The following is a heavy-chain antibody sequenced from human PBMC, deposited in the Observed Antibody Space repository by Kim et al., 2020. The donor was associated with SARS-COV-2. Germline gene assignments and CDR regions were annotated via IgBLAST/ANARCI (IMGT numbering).Heavy chain of an antibody. CDR1: GFTFSSYG. CDR3: AKDEAYYYDSSGYYPTDYYYYGMDV. V-gene: IGHV3-30*18. J-gene: IGHJ6*02. CDR2: ISYDGSNK. Sequence: GGSLRLSCAASGFTFSSYGMHWVRQAPGKGLEWVAVISYDGSNKYYADSVKGRFTISRDNSKNTLYLQMNSLRAEDTAVYYCAKDEAYYYDSSGYYPTDYYYYGMDVWGQGTTVTVAS. D-gene: IGHD3-22*01.